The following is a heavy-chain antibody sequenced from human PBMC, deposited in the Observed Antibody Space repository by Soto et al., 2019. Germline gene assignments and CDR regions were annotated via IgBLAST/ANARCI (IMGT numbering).Heavy chain of an antibody. D-gene: IGHD2-8*01. V-gene: IGHV1-2*04. Sequence: ASVKVSCKASGYSFTDYHIHWVRQAPGQGLEWLGRINPKRGGTSTAQKFQGWVTMTTDTSISTASMELTRLTSDDTAIYYCARGDSTGCSNGVCSFFYNHDMDVWGQGTTVTVSS. J-gene: IGHJ6*02. CDR3: ARGDSTGCSNGVCSFFYNHDMDV. CDR2: INPKRGGT. CDR1: GYSFTDYH.